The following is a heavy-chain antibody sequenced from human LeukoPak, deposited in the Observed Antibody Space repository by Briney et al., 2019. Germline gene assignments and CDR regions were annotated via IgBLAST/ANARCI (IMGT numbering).Heavy chain of an antibody. J-gene: IGHJ4*02. CDR2: ISSSSSTI. Sequence: PGGSLRLSCVASGFTFNSYNINWVRQAPGEGLEWVSYISSSSSTIHYTDSVKGQFTISRDNAKNSLYLQMNSLRAEDTAMYYCARWGYSNGWSYIDYWGQGTLVTVSS. D-gene: IGHD6-19*01. CDR1: GFTFNSYN. V-gene: IGHV3-48*01. CDR3: ARWGYSNGWSYIDY.